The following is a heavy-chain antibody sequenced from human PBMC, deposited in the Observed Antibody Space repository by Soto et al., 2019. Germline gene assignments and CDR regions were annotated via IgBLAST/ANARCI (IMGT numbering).Heavy chain of an antibody. CDR3: AGLTATDY. D-gene: IGHD5-18*01. CDR1: GLTFSSYS. Sequence: GGSLRLSCAASGLTFSSYSMNWVRQAPGKGLEWVSYISSSSSTIYYADSVKGRFTISRDNAKNSLYLQMNSLRAEDTAVYYCAGLTATDYWGQGTLVTVSS. J-gene: IGHJ4*02. CDR2: ISSSSSTI. V-gene: IGHV3-48*01.